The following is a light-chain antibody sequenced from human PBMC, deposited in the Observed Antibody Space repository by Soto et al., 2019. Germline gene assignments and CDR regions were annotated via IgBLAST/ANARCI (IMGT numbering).Light chain of an antibody. V-gene: IGKV3-15*01. CDR3: QQCNDWPPRMST. J-gene: IGKJ2*01. CDR1: QSVSSN. Sequence: EIVMTQSPATLSVSPGERATLSCRASQSVSSNLAWYQQKPDQAPRLLIYRASTRSTGIPARFSGSGSETEFTLTTSTLQSEEFAVYYCQQCNDWPPRMSTFGQGTKLAIK. CDR2: RAS.